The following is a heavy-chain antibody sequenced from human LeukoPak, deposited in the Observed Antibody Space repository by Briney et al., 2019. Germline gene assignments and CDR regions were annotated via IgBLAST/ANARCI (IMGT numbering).Heavy chain of an antibody. CDR2: ISSSGSTI. CDR3: ARAGDYDDY. V-gene: IGHV3-48*03. CDR1: GFTFSSYE. J-gene: IGHJ4*02. D-gene: IGHD2-8*02. Sequence: GGSLRLSCAASGFTFSSYEMNWVRQAPGKGLEWVSYISSSGSTIYYADSVKGRFTISRDNAKNSLYLQMNSLRAEDTAAYYCARAGDYDDYWGQGTLVTVSS.